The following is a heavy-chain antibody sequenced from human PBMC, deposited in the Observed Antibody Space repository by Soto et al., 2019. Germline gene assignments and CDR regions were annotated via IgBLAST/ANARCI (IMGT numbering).Heavy chain of an antibody. V-gene: IGHV1-18*01. CDR2: ISAYTGNT. CDR1: GYTFTSYG. J-gene: IGHJ5*02. D-gene: IGHD3-10*01. CDR3: AREILRGGVGESNSLDP. Sequence: QVQLVQSGAEVKKPGASVKVSCKASGYTFTSYGISWVRQAPGQGLEWMGWISAYTGNTNYAQKSQGRGNMTTDTSTSTAYRELRSSKYDDTPVKYCAREILRGGVGESNSLDPWGQGTLVTVSS.